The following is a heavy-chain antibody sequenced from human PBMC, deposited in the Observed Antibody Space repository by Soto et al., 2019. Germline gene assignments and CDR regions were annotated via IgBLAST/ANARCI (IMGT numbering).Heavy chain of an antibody. V-gene: IGHV3-30*18. CDR2: ISYDGSNK. CDR1: GFTFSSYG. CDR3: AKDGLLWFGELLSVGGRTFYFDY. D-gene: IGHD3-10*01. J-gene: IGHJ4*02. Sequence: QVQLVESGGGVVQPGRSLRLSCAASGFTFSSYGMHWVRQAPGKGLEWVAVISYDGSNKYYADSVKGRFTISRDNSKNPLYLQMNSLRAEDTAVYYCAKDGLLWFGELLSVGGRTFYFDYWGQGTLVTVSS.